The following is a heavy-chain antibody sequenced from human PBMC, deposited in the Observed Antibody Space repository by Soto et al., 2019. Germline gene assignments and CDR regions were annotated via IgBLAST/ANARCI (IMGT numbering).Heavy chain of an antibody. CDR1: GFTFSDYY. V-gene: IGHV3-11*01. CDR3: AREPYNSGWYREAFDI. Sequence: GGSLRLSCASSGFTFSDYYMSLIRQAPGKGLEWVSYISSSGSTIYYADSVKGRFTISRDNAKNSLYLQMNSLRAEDTAVYYCAREPYNSGWYREAFDIWGQGTMVTVSS. CDR2: ISSSGSTI. J-gene: IGHJ3*02. D-gene: IGHD6-19*01.